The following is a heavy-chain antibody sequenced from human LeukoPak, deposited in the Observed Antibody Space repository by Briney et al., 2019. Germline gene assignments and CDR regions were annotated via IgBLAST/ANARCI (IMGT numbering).Heavy chain of an antibody. Sequence: NASETLSLTCAVYGGSFSGYYWSWIRQPPGKGLEWIGEINHSGSTNYDPSLKSRVTISVDTSKNQFSLKLSSVTAADTAVYYCARRYSSGWYNYWGQGTLVTVSS. CDR3: ARRYSSGWYNY. V-gene: IGHV4-34*01. CDR1: GGSFSGYY. D-gene: IGHD6-19*01. J-gene: IGHJ4*02. CDR2: INHSGST.